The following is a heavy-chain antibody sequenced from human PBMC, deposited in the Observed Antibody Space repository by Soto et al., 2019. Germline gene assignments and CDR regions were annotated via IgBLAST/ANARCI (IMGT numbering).Heavy chain of an antibody. CDR1: GFTFSSYA. CDR3: ARGYLGSFDY. V-gene: IGHV3-13*01. D-gene: IGHD7-27*01. J-gene: IGHJ4*02. Sequence: GGSLRLSCAASGFTFSSYAVHWFRQPTGKGLEWVSVIGSAGDTYYPGSVKGRFTISRENAKNSLYLQMNSLRAEDTAVYYCARGYLGSFDYWGQGTLVTSPQ. CDR2: IGSAGDT.